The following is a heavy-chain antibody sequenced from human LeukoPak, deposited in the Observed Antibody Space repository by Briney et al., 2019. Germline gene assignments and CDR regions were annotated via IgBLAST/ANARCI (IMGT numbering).Heavy chain of an antibody. Sequence: SQTLSLTCRVSNGSISTYDWSWRRQSPGQGLEWIGYIYYGGTTSYNPSLKPRVTISVHSPKNHFSLRLTSLTAADTALYYCARHGGTLDYFDSWGPGSLVIVSS. D-gene: IGHD1-26*01. CDR1: NGSISTYD. V-gene: IGHV4-59*08. CDR3: ARHGGTLDYFDS. CDR2: IYYGGTT. J-gene: IGHJ4*02.